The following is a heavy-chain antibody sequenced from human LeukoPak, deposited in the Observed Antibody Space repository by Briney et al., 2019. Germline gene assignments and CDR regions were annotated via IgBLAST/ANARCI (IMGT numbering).Heavy chain of an antibody. CDR1: GFTFSSYW. D-gene: IGHD5-18*01. V-gene: IGHV3-74*01. CDR2: IASDGSST. Sequence: GGSLRLSCAASGFTFSSYWMNWVRQAPGKGLVWVSRIASDGSSTTYADSVKGRFSISRDNAKNTLYLQMNSLRAEDTAVYYCATERYSYGYDAFDIWGQGTMVTVSS. J-gene: IGHJ3*02. CDR3: ATERYSYGYDAFDI.